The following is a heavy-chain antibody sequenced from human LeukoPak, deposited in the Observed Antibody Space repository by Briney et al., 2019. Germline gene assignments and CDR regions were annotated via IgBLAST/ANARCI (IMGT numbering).Heavy chain of an antibody. CDR2: ISGSGSST. Sequence: GGSLRLSCAASGFTFSSYAMSWVRQAPGKGLEWVSTISGSGSSTYYADSVKGRFTISRDVSENTLYLQMNSRRPEDTAVYYCAKGGDRRGDAFDIWGQGTMVTVSS. V-gene: IGHV3-23*01. J-gene: IGHJ3*02. CDR3: AKGGDRRGDAFDI. D-gene: IGHD3-16*01. CDR1: GFTFSSYA.